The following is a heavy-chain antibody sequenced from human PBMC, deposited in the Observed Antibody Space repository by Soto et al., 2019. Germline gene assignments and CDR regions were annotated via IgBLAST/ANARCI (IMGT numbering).Heavy chain of an antibody. CDR2: ISGRGDSI. Sequence: EVQLLESGGGLVQPGGSLTLSCAASGFTFSSNSMSWVRQAPGKGLEWVSGISGRGDSIYYANSVKGRFTISRDNSNDVLYLQIYSLRAEDTAVYFCAKSRGDSWTTYYFDNWGQGTLVAVSS. J-gene: IGHJ4*02. CDR3: AKSRGDSWTTYYFDN. CDR1: GFTFSSNS. D-gene: IGHD1-1*01. V-gene: IGHV3-23*01.